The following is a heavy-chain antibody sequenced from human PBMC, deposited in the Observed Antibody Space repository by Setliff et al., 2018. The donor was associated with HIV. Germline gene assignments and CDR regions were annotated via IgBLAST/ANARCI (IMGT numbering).Heavy chain of an antibody. J-gene: IGHJ4*02. V-gene: IGHV3-23*01. D-gene: IGHD3-10*01. CDR3: AKVRDTTGFFVTTQFDY. CDR2: ISHSGEST. Sequence: GGSLRLSCAASGFSFSSYSMSWVRQAPGTGLEWVSSISHSGESTYYADSVKGRFTISRDNSENTLYLQMNSLRDEDTAVYYCAKVRDTTGFFVTTQFDYWGQRELVTGS. CDR1: GFSFSSYS.